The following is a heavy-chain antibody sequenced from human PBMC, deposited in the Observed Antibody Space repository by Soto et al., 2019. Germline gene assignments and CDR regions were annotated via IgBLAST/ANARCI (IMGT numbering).Heavy chain of an antibody. V-gene: IGHV4-31*03. CDR3: ARCGPVDTAMVYDAFDI. Sequence: QVQLQESGPGLVKPSQTLSLTCTVSGGSISSGGYYWSWIRQHPGKGLEWIGYIYYSGSTYYNPSLKSRVTISVDTSKNQFSLKLSSVTAADTGVYYCARCGPVDTAMVYDAFDIWGQGTMVTVSS. CDR1: GGSISSGGYY. J-gene: IGHJ3*02. CDR2: IYYSGST. D-gene: IGHD5-18*01.